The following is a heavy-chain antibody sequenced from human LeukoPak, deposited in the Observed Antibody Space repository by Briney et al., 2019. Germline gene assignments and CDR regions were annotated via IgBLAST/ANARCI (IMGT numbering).Heavy chain of an antibody. D-gene: IGHD3-3*01. J-gene: IGHJ4*02. CDR3: AREGVTIFGVVIRDPDY. V-gene: IGHV3-7*01. CDR1: GFTFSSYW. CDR2: IKQDGSEK. Sequence: GGSLRLSCAASGFTFSSYWMSWVRQAPGKGLEWVANIKQDGSEKYYVDSVKGRFTISRDNAKNSLYLQMSSLRAEDTAVYYCAREGVTIFGVVIRDPDYWGQGTLVTVSS.